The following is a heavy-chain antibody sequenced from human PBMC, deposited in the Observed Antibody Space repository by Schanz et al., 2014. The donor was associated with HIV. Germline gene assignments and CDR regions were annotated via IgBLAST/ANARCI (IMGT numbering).Heavy chain of an antibody. V-gene: IGHV3-23*01. D-gene: IGHD3-22*01. CDR1: GFTFSGFA. CDR3: AKPEYDSRGNSQSHFDY. CDR2: ISASGGST. Sequence: QLLESGGGLVQPGGLLRLSCAASGFTFSGFAMSWVRQTPGKGLEWVSTISASGGSTYYADSVLARFTISRDNSKNTLYLQMTTLRIDDTAVYYCAKPEYDSRGNSQSHFDYWGQGTLVTVSP. J-gene: IGHJ4*02.